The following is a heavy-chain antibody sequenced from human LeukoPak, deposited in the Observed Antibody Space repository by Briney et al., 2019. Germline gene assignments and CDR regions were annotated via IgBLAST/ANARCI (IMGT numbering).Heavy chain of an antibody. CDR3: ANREGGYTYDPFDY. Sequence: GGSLTLSCAASGFTSSTYAMSWVRQAPGRGLEWVSAISGSSDTTYYADSVKGRFTISRDNSKNTLYLQMNSLRAEDTAVYYCANREGGYTYDPFDYWGQGTLVTVSS. D-gene: IGHD5-18*01. CDR1: GFTSSTYA. CDR2: ISGSSDTT. J-gene: IGHJ4*02. V-gene: IGHV3-23*01.